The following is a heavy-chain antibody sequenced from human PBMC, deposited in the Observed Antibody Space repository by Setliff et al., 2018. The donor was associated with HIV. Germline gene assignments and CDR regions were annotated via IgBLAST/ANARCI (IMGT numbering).Heavy chain of an antibody. D-gene: IGHD3-10*01. J-gene: IGHJ3*02. V-gene: IGHV4-31*03. CDR2: IYHSGST. Sequence: SETLSLTCTVSGGSISSGDYYWGCIRQPPRKGLEWIGYIYHSGSTYYNPSLKSRITISVDTSNNQFSLKLSSVTAADTAVYYCAREATGSSAFDIWGQGTTVTVSS. CDR3: AREATGSSAFDI. CDR1: GGSISSGDYY.